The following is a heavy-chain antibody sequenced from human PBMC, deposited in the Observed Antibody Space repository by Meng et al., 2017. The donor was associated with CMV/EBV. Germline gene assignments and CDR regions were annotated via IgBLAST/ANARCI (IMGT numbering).Heavy chain of an antibody. J-gene: IGHJ4*02. CDR2: INPNSGGT. D-gene: IGHD2-2*01. V-gene: IGHV1-2*02. CDR1: GYTFTGYY. Sequence: ASVKVSCKASGYTFTGYYMHWVRQAPGQGLEWMGWINPNSGGTNYAQKFQGRATMTRDTSISTAYMELSRLRSDDTAVYYCARDKKDCSSTSCYWYFDYWGQGTLVTVSS. CDR3: ARDKKDCSSTSCYWYFDY.